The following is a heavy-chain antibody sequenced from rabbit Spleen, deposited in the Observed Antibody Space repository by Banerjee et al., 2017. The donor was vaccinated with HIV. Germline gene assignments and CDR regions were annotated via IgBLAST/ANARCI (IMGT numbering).Heavy chain of an antibody. CDR3: ARDLVTVIGWNFNL. Sequence: QSLEESGGDLVKPGASLTLTCTASGFSFSSNYYICWVRQAPGKGLEWIACIYAGSTGNTYSATWAKGRFTISKTSSTTVTLQMTSLTVADTATYFCARDLVTVIGWNFNLWGPGTLVTVS. V-gene: IGHV1S40*01. CDR2: IYAGSTGNT. J-gene: IGHJ4*01. D-gene: IGHD1-1*01. CDR1: GFSFSSNYY.